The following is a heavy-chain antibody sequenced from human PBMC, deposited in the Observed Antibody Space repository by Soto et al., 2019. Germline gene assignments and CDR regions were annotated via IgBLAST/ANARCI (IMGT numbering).Heavy chain of an antibody. CDR2: LGPHENGL. Sequence: EVQLVESGGGLVQPGGSLRLSCTDSGFTFSGDWMHWVRQAPGKGLVWVSRLGPHENGLNYADSVKGRFTISRDNAKNTLYLQMNNLRVEDTAVYFCTRETFGDRDSSGQGTLVTVSS. J-gene: IGHJ4*02. D-gene: IGHD4-17*01. CDR3: TRETFGDRDS. CDR1: GFTFSGDW. V-gene: IGHV3-74*01.